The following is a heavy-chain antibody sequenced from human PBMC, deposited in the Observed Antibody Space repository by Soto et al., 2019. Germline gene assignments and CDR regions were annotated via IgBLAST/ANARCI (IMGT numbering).Heavy chain of an antibody. CDR3: ARESEDLTSNFDY. V-gene: IGHV3-21*06. J-gene: IGHJ4*02. CDR2: ISSTTNYI. CDR1: GFTFTRYS. Sequence: LRLSCAASGFTFTRYSMNWVRQTPGKGLEWVSSISSTTNYIYYGDSMKGRFTISRDNAKNSLYLEMNSLRAEDTAVYYCARESEDLTSNFDYWGQGTLVTVSS.